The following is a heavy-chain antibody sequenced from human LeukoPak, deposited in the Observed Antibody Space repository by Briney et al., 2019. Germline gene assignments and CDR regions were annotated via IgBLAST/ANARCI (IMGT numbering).Heavy chain of an antibody. D-gene: IGHD1-7*01. CDR2: IIPILGIA. Sequence: ASVKVSCTASGGTFSSYAISWVRQAPGQGLEWMGRIIPILGIANYAQKFQGRVTITADKSTSTAYMELSSLRSEDTAVYYCARWEAITGTTVDYWGQGTLVTVSS. CDR1: GGTFSSYA. V-gene: IGHV1-69*04. CDR3: ARWEAITGTTVDY. J-gene: IGHJ4*02.